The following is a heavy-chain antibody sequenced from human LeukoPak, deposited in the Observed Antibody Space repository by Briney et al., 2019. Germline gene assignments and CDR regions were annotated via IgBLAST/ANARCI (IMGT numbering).Heavy chain of an antibody. CDR3: AKRREGAFDY. CDR1: GFTFSSYV. Sequence: GGSLRLSCAASGFTFSSYVMSWVRQAPGKGLEWVSAVSGSDYNTYYADSVKGRFTISRDNSKNTLYLQMNSLRAEDTAVYYCAKRREGAFDYWGQGTLVTVSS. CDR2: VSGSDYNT. J-gene: IGHJ4*02. V-gene: IGHV3-23*01. D-gene: IGHD1-26*01.